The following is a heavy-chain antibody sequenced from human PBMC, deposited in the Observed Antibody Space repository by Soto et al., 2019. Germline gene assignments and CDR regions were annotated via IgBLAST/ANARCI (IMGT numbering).Heavy chain of an antibody. CDR1: GFTFSTYD. CDR2: ITSGSSAM. Sequence: EVQLVESGGGLVQPGGSLRLSCAASGFTFSTYDMNWVRQAPGKGLEWVSYITSGSSAMLYADSVKGRFTISRDNANNSLFLHMISLAAEDTAVYYCARDPSVMTDFDLWGQGTLVKVSS. J-gene: IGHJ4*02. CDR3: ARDPSVMTDFDL. D-gene: IGHD2-21*01. V-gene: IGHV3-48*01.